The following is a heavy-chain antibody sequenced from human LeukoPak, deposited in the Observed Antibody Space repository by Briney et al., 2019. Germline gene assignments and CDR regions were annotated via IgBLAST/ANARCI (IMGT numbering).Heavy chain of an antibody. CDR1: GGSISSGSHY. V-gene: IGHV4-39*01. D-gene: IGHD1-26*01. CDR2: MHYSGIT. J-gene: IGHJ4*02. Sequence: PSETLSLTCIVSGGSISSGSHYWGWIRQPPGKGLEWTGSMHYSGITYYNPSLTSRVTISVDTSKNQFSLRLTSVTAADTAVYYCARYPHSDSGVWQAFDYWGQGTLVTVSS. CDR3: ARYPHSDSGVWQAFDY.